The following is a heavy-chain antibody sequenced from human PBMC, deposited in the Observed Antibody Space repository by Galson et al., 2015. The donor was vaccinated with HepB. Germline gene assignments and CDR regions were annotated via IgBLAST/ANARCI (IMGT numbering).Heavy chain of an antibody. J-gene: IGHJ4*02. V-gene: IGHV4-31*03. CDR3: ASSRDGYLFDY. D-gene: IGHD5-24*01. CDR2: IYYSGST. Sequence: TLSLTCTVSGGSISSGGYYWSWIRQRPGTGLEWIGYIYYSGSTYYTPSLNSRVTISIDTSKNQLSLKLSSVTAADTAVYSCASSRDGYLFDYWGQGTLVTVSS. CDR1: GGSISSGGYY.